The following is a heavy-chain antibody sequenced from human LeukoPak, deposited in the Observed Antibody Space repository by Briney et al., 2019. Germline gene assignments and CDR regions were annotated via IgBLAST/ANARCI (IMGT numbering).Heavy chain of an antibody. J-gene: IGHJ4*02. CDR2: FDPEDGET. Sequence: ASVKISCKVSGYTLTELSMHWVRQAPGKGLEWMGGFDPEDGETIYAQKFQGRVTMTEDTSTDTAYMELSSLRSEDTAVYYCAAAGTGTTYYFDYWGQGTLVTVSS. D-gene: IGHD1-1*01. CDR1: GYTLTELS. CDR3: AAAGTGTTYYFDY. V-gene: IGHV1-24*01.